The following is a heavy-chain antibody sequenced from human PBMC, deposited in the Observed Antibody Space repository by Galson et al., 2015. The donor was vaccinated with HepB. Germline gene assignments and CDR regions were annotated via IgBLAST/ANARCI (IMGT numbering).Heavy chain of an antibody. CDR2: ISGSGATT. Sequence: SLRLSCAAPGFTVSSYAMNWVRQAPGKGLEWVSRISGSGATTHYADSVKGRFTISRDNSKNTPYLQMNSLRAEDSALYYCAKSPSRSWSEFDIWGQGTMVIVSS. V-gene: IGHV3-23*01. CDR1: GFTVSSYA. J-gene: IGHJ3*02. CDR3: AKSPSRSWSEFDI. D-gene: IGHD6-13*01.